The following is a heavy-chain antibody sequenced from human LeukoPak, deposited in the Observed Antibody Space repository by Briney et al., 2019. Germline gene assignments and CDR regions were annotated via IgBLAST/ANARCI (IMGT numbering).Heavy chain of an antibody. Sequence: SETLFLTCAVSGGSISSGGYYWSWIRQPPGKGLEWIGYIYYSGSTNYNPSLKSRVTISVDTSKNQFSLKLSSVTAADTAVYYCARDDPGGIIDYWGQGTLVTVSS. J-gene: IGHJ4*02. CDR1: GGSISSGGYY. V-gene: IGHV4-61*08. CDR2: IYYSGST. CDR3: ARDDPGGIIDY. D-gene: IGHD4-23*01.